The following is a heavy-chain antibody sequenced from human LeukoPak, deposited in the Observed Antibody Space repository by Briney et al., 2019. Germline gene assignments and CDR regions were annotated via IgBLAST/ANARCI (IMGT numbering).Heavy chain of an antibody. J-gene: IGHJ6*02. V-gene: IGHV1-2*02. D-gene: IGHD2-15*01. Sequence: ASVKVSCKASGYIFTGYYMHWVRQAPGQGLEWMGWINPNSGGTNYAQKFQGRVTMTRDTSISTAYMELSRLRSDDTAVYYCARGYCSGGSCYSMDVWGQGTTVTVSS. CDR2: INPNSGGT. CDR3: ARGYCSGGSCYSMDV. CDR1: GYIFTGYY.